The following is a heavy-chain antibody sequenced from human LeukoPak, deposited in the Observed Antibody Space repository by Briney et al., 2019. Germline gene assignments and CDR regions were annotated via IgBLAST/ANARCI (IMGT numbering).Heavy chain of an antibody. V-gene: IGHV1-18*04. CDR2: ISAYNGNT. J-gene: IGHJ5*02. D-gene: IGHD2-21*02. Sequence: ASVKVSCKASGYTFTSYGISWVRQAPGQGLEWTGWISAYNGNTNYAQKLQGRVTMTTDTSTSTAYMELRSLRSDDTAVYYCALHVLLFGWRNWFDPWGQGTLVTVSS. CDR3: ALHVLLFGWRNWFDP. CDR1: GYTFTSYG.